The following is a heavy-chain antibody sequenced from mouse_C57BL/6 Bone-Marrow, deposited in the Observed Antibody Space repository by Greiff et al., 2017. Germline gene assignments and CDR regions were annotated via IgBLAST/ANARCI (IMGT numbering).Heavy chain of an antibody. Sequence: QVQLQQPGAELVKPGASVKLSCKASGYTFTSYWMHWVKQRPGQGLEWIGMIHPNSGSTNYNEKFKSKATLTVDKSSSTAYMQLSSLTSEDSAVYYCARDGRLRRAWFAYWGQGTLGTVSA. CDR2: IHPNSGST. CDR3: ARDGRLRRAWFAY. D-gene: IGHD2-4*01. J-gene: IGHJ3*01. CDR1: GYTFTSYW. V-gene: IGHV1-64*01.